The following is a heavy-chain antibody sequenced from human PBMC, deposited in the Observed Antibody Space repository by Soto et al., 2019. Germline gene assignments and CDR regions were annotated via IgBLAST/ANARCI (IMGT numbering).Heavy chain of an antibody. V-gene: IGHV4-31*03. D-gene: IGHD3-10*01. Sequence: PSETLSLTCTVSGGSISSGGYYWSWIRQHPGKGLEWIGYIYYSGSTYYNPSLKSRVTISVDTSKNQFSLKLSSVTAADTAVYYCARGNPITMVRGVPRCYFDYWGQGTLVTVSS. CDR2: IYYSGST. J-gene: IGHJ4*02. CDR3: ARGNPITMVRGVPRCYFDY. CDR1: GGSISSGGYY.